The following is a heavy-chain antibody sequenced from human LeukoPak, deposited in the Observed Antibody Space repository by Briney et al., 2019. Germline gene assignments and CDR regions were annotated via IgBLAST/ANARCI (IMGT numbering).Heavy chain of an antibody. V-gene: IGHV4-39*01. D-gene: IGHD2-2*01. CDR3: ARHLTSGYCSSTSCSPAYGSGSYLDY. Sequence: SETLSLTCTVSGGSISSSSYSWGWIRQPPGKGLEWIGSIYYSGSTYYNPSLKSRVTISVDTSKNQFSLKLSSVTAADTAVYYCARHLTSGYCSSTSCSPAYGSGSYLDYWGQGTLVTVSS. CDR1: GGSISSSSYS. CDR2: IYYSGST. J-gene: IGHJ4*02.